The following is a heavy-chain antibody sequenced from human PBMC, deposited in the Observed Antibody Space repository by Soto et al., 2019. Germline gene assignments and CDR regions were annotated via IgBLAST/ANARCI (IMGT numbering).Heavy chain of an antibody. CDR3: AASDSSSWQHDY. D-gene: IGHD6-13*01. CDR1: GDSFSSYA. Sequence: QVQLVQSGAELKKPGSSVRVSCKISGDSFSSYAISWVRQAPGEGLEWVGGIIPIFEPANSAQNFQGRVTITAVESTTTACMEVTRLRPEESAIFYCAASDSSSWQHDYWGQGTLITVSS. CDR2: IIPIFEPA. V-gene: IGHV1-69*01. J-gene: IGHJ4*02.